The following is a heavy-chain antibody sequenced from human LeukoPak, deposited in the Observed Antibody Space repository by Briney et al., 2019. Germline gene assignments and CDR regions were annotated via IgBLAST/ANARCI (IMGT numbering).Heavy chain of an antibody. V-gene: IGHV3-23*01. Sequence: AGTLSLSCAASGFTFSSYAMSWVRQAPGKGPEWVSAISGSGGSTYYPDSVKGRFTISRDNSKNTLYLQMNSLRAEDTAVYYCASKHKGGWGQGTLVTVSS. J-gene: IGHJ4*02. CDR3: ASKHKGG. CDR2: ISGSGGST. D-gene: IGHD2-15*01. CDR1: GFTFSSYA.